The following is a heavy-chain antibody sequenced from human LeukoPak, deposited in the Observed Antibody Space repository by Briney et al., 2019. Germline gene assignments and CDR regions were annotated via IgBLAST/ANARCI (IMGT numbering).Heavy chain of an antibody. CDR2: IYYSGST. V-gene: IGHV4-31*03. J-gene: IGHJ4*02. Sequence: SETLSLTCTVSGGSISSGVYYWSWIRQHPGKGLEWIGYIYYSGSTYYSPSLKSRITISVDTSENQFSMKLSYVTAADTAVYYCARDRGDYFDYWGQGTLVTVSS. D-gene: IGHD3-10*01. CDR1: GGSISSGVYY. CDR3: ARDRGDYFDY.